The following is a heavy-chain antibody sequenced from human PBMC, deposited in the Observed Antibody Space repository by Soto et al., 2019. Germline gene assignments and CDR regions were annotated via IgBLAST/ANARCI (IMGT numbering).Heavy chain of an antibody. CDR2: IYWNDDP. Sequence: SGPTLVNPTETLTLTCTFSGFSLTTRGMGVAWIRQPPGRALEWLALIYWNDDPRYSPSLKSRLTITKDTTKNQVVLTMTNMEPVDTATYYCAQRNPEYVMDVWGQGTMVTVSS. V-gene: IGHV2-5*01. J-gene: IGHJ6*02. CDR3: AQRNPEYVMDV. CDR1: GFSLTTRGMG.